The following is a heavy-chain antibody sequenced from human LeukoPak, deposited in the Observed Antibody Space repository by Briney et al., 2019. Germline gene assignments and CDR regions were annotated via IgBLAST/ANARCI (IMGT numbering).Heavy chain of an antibody. CDR1: GFTSSSYA. CDR2: ISGGNT. CDR3: AKGPYYFDY. V-gene: IGHV3-23*01. Sequence: PGGSLRLSCAASGFTSSSYAMSWVRQAPGKGLKWVSAISGGNTYYADSVKGRFTISRDNSKNTLYLQMNSLRAEDTALYYCAKGPYYFDYWGQGTLVTVSS. J-gene: IGHJ4*02.